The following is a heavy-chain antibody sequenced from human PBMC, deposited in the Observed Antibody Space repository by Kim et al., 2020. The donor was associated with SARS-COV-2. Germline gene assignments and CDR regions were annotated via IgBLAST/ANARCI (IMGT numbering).Heavy chain of an antibody. Sequence: GGSLRLSCAASGFTFSNDWMSWVRQAPGKGLEWVGCIKSRTDGGTTEYAAPVKGSITISSDDSKNTLYMHMNSLKTEDTAVYYCMMRYYGSGCLQDAFD. D-gene: IGHD3-10*01. CDR1: GFTFSNDW. CDR3: MMRYYGSGCLQDAFD. V-gene: IGHV3-15*01. CDR2: IKSRTDGGTT. J-gene: IGHJ3*02.